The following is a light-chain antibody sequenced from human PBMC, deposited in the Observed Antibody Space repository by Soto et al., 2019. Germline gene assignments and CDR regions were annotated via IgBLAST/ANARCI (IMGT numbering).Light chain of an antibody. CDR2: GAS. Sequence: ENVLTQSPGTLSMSPGERATLSCRARETVSSTYLAWYQQKPGQAPRLLIYGASSRATGIPDRVSGSGSGTDFTLTISRLESEDFAVYYCQQYGSSPPTFGEGTRVEIK. V-gene: IGKV3-20*01. J-gene: IGKJ4*01. CDR3: QQYGSSPPT. CDR1: ETVSSTY.